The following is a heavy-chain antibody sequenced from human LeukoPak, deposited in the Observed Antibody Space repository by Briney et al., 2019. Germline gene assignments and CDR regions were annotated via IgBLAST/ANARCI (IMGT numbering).Heavy chain of an antibody. Sequence: GGSLRLSCAASGFTFDDYGMGWGRHAPGKGLEWVSGINWNGGSTGYADSVKGRFTSSRDNVKNSLYLQMDSLRAEDTALYYCARDSGGAIDYWGQGTLVTVSS. CDR1: GFTFDDYG. J-gene: IGHJ4*02. V-gene: IGHV3-20*04. D-gene: IGHD1-26*01. CDR3: ARDSGGAIDY. CDR2: INWNGGST.